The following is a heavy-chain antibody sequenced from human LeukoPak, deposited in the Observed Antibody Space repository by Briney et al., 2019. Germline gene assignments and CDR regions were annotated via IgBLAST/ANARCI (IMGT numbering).Heavy chain of an antibody. Sequence: SVKVSCKASGGTFSSYAISWVRQAPGQGLELMGRIIPIFGTANYAQKFQGRVTITTDESTSTAYMGLSSLRSEDTAVYYCATQGRTFLDYWGQGTLVTVSS. D-gene: IGHD2/OR15-2a*01. J-gene: IGHJ4*02. V-gene: IGHV1-69*05. CDR3: ATQGRTFLDY. CDR1: GGTFSSYA. CDR2: IIPIFGTA.